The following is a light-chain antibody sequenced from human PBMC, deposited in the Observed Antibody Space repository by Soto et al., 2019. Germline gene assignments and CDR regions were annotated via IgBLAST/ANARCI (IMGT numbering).Light chain of an antibody. CDR2: EVT. CDR1: SNDVGGYNY. J-gene: IGLJ2*01. V-gene: IGLV2-14*01. CDR3: SSYPNSGTLL. Sequence: QSALTQPASVSGSPGQSITMSCTGTSNDVGGYNYVSWYQKYPGKAPKLMIYEVTNRPSGVSNRFSGSKSGNTASLIISGLRAEDEADYFCSSYPNSGTLLFGGGTKRTVL.